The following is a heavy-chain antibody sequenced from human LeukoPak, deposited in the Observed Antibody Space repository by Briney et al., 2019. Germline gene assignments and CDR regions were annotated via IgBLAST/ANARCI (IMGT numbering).Heavy chain of an antibody. CDR3: ARDSSGSYVRNYYHMDV. J-gene: IGHJ6*03. D-gene: IGHD1-26*01. V-gene: IGHV4-30-4*08. CDR2: IYYSGST. Sequence: SETLSLTCTVSGGSISSGDYYWSWIRQPPGKGLEWIGYIYYSGSTYYNPSLKSRVTISVDTSKNQFSLKLSSVTAADTAVYYCARDSSGSYVRNYYHMDVWGKGTTVTVSS. CDR1: GGSISSGDYY.